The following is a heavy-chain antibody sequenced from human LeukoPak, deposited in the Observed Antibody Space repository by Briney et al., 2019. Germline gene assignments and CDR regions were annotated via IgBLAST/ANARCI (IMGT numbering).Heavy chain of an antibody. CDR2: INPTGGST. Sequence: ASVKVSCKASGYTFPSYFMHWVRQAPGQGLEWMGIINPTGGSTTYAQKFQGRVTMTRDTSTSTVYMELSSLRSGDTAVYYCARTAARRFDYWGQGTLVTVSS. CDR1: GYTFPSYF. D-gene: IGHD6-6*01. V-gene: IGHV1-46*01. J-gene: IGHJ4*02. CDR3: ARTAARRFDY.